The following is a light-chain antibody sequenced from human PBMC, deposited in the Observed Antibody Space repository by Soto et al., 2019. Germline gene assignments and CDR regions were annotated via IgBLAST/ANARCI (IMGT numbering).Light chain of an antibody. CDR1: SSDIGGYNC. V-gene: IGLV2-8*01. CDR2: EVS. CDR3: SSYAGSNTFVV. J-gene: IGLJ2*01. Sequence: QSVLTQPPSASGSLGQSVSISCTGTSSDIGGYNCVSWYQQHPGKAPKLMIYEVSKRPSGVPDRFSGSKSGNTASLTVSGLQAEDEADYYCSSYAGSNTFVVFGGGTKLTVL.